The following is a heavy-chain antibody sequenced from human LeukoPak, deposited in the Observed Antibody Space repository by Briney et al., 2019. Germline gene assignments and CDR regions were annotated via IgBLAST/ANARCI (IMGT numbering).Heavy chain of an antibody. CDR3: AVDYGDYGGAFDI. D-gene: IGHD4-17*01. J-gene: IGHJ3*02. CDR2: IHYSGST. CDR1: GGSISSYY. Sequence: RPSETLSLTCTVSGGSISSYYWSWIRQPPGKGLEWIGYIHYSGSTNYNPSLKSRVTISVDTSKNQFSLKLSSVTAADTAVYYCAVDYGDYGGAFDIWGQGTMVTVSS. V-gene: IGHV4-59*01.